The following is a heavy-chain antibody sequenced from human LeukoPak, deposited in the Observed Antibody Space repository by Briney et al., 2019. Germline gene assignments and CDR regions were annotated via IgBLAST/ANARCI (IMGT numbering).Heavy chain of an antibody. CDR3: ARDLDWAFDY. Sequence: GGSLRLSCAASGFTFSTYAMNWVRQAPGKGLEFVAHINRDATFTSYADPVRGRFTISRDNADNSLFLQMSSLRDGDTAVYYCARDLDWAFDYWGQGTLVAVSS. V-gene: IGHV3-48*02. CDR2: INRDATFT. J-gene: IGHJ4*02. D-gene: IGHD3/OR15-3a*01. CDR1: GFTFSTYA.